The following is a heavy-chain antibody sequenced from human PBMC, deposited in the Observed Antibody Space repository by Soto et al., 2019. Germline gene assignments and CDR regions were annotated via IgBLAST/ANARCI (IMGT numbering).Heavy chain of an antibody. CDR3: ARPNYYGSGSYYKEDDYYYYGMDV. CDR1: GYSFTSYW. CDR2: IYPGDSDT. J-gene: IGHJ6*02. V-gene: IGHV5-51*01. Sequence: PGESLKISCKGSGYSFTSYWIGWVRQMPGKGLEWMGIIYPGDSDTRYSPSFQGQVTISADKSISTAYLQWSSLKASDTAMYYCARPNYYGSGSYYKEDDYYYYGMDVWGQGTTVTV. D-gene: IGHD3-10*01.